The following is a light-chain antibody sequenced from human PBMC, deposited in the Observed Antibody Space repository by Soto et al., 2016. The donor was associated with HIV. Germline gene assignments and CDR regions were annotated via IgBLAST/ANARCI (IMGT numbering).Light chain of an antibody. CDR3: YSAADNNLGV. CDR1: VLAKKY. V-gene: IGLV3-27*01. J-gene: IGLJ1*01. Sequence: SYELTQPSSVSVSPGQTATITCSGDVLAKKYARWFQQKPGQAPMLVIYKDTERPSGIPERFSGSSSGTTVTLTISGAQVEDEADYYCYSAADNNLGVFGTGTKVTVL. CDR2: KDT.